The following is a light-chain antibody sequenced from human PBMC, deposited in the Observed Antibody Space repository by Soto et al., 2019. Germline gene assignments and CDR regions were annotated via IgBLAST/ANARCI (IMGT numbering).Light chain of an antibody. CDR1: XXNIGGTNY. J-gene: IGLJ2*01. Sequence: XRVFISCSGXXXNIGGTNYAYWYQQLPGAAPKLLMHSNNLRPSGVPERISGSKSGTSASLAISGLRSEDEAVYYCASWDDRLGAVIFGGGTKLTVL. CDR2: SNN. CDR3: ASWDDRLGAVI. V-gene: IGLV1-47*02.